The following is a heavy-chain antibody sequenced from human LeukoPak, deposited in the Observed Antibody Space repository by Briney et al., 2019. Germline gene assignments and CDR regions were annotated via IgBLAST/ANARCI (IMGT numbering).Heavy chain of an antibody. D-gene: IGHD1-1*01. CDR2: IKTDGSIA. J-gene: IGHJ4*02. CDR1: GFSFSFYW. Sequence: GGSLRLSCAASGFSFSFYWMHWVRQAPGKGPVWVSRIKTDGSIADYADSVKGRFTISRDNAKNTLYLQMNSLRAEDTAVYYCARDYWNDGDGGDHWGQGTLVSVSS. V-gene: IGHV3-74*01. CDR3: ARDYWNDGDGGDH.